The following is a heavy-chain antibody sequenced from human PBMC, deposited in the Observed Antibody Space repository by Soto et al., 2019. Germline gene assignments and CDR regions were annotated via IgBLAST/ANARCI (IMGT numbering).Heavy chain of an antibody. CDR1: GYTFTSYG. CDR3: ARVVEMTTVTYNWFDP. Sequence: QVPLVQSGAEVKKPGASVKVSCKASGYTFTSYGISWVRQAPGQGLEWMGWISAYNGNTNYAQKLQGRVTMTTDTSTSTAYMELRSLRSDDTAVYYCARVVEMTTVTYNWFDPWGQGTLVTVSS. D-gene: IGHD4-17*01. CDR2: ISAYNGNT. J-gene: IGHJ5*02. V-gene: IGHV1-18*01.